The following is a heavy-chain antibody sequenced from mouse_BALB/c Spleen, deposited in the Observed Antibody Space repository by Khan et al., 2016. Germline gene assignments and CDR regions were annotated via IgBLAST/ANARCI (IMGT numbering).Heavy chain of an antibody. J-gene: IGHJ3*01. CDR1: GFTFSDYY. CDR3: VRDGIRRVFGY. D-gene: IGHD2-12*01. Sequence: EVELVESGGGLVKPGGSLKLSCAASGFTFSDYYMYWVRQTPEKRLEWVATISDGGSYTYYPNSVKGRFTIHRDNAKNNLYLQMSSLKSEEIDMSSCVRDGIRRVFGYLGQGIVVTVSA. V-gene: IGHV5-4*02. CDR2: ISDGGSYT.